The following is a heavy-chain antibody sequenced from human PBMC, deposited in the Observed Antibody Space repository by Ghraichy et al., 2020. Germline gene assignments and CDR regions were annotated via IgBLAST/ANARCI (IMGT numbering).Heavy chain of an antibody. Sequence: GGSLRLSCAASGFTFDDYTMHWVRQAPGKGLEWVSLISWDGDSTYYADSVKGRFTISRDNSKNSLYLQMNSLRTEDTALYYCAKDAGSWYGRGFDYWGQGTLVTVSS. J-gene: IGHJ4*02. V-gene: IGHV3-43*01. CDR2: ISWDGDST. CDR1: GFTFDDYT. D-gene: IGHD6-13*01. CDR3: AKDAGSWYGRGFDY.